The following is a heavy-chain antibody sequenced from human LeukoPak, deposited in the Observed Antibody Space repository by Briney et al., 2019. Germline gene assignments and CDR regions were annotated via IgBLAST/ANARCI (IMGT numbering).Heavy chain of an antibody. Sequence: SETLSLTCAVSGGSISSGAYSWSWIRQPPGKGLEWIGCIFYRGGIYYNPSLKSRVSILVDTSKNQFSLKLSSVTAADTAVYYCAKPSNYYGSATDAFDFWGQGTMVTVSS. V-gene: IGHV4-30-4*07. D-gene: IGHD3-10*01. CDR2: IFYRGGI. J-gene: IGHJ3*01. CDR3: AKPSNYYGSATDAFDF. CDR1: GGSISSGAYS.